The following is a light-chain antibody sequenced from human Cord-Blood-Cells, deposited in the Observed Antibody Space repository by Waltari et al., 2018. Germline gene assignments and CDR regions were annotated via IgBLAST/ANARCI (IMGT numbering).Light chain of an antibody. J-gene: IGKJ1*01. V-gene: IGKV4-1*01. Sequence: DIVMTQSPDSLAVSLGERATTNCKSISSVLYSSNNKNYLAWYQQKPGQPPKLLIYWASTRESGVPDRFSGSGSGTDFTLTISSLQAEDVAVYYCQQYYSTPPTFGQGTKVEIK. CDR3: QQYYSTPPT. CDR2: WAS. CDR1: SSVLYSSNNKNY.